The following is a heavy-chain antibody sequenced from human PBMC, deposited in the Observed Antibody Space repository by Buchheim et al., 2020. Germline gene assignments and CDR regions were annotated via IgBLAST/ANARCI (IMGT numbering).Heavy chain of an antibody. D-gene: IGHD1-26*01. V-gene: IGHV3-23*01. CDR3: ARRVGTTTRYFDY. Sequence: EVQLLESGGGLVQPGGSLRLSCAAPGFTLSNYAMNWVRQAPGKGLEWVSEISGSGGSTYYADSVKGRFTISRDNSKNTLYLQMNSLRAEDTAVYYCARRVGTTTRYFDYWGQGTL. J-gene: IGHJ4*02. CDR2: ISGSGGST. CDR1: GFTLSNYA.